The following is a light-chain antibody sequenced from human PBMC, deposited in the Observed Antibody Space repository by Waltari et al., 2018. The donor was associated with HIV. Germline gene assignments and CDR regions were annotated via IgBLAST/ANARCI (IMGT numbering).Light chain of an antibody. V-gene: IGKV1-5*03. CDR3: QQYETYYT. CDR1: QNIGTS. J-gene: IGKJ2*01. Sequence: DIRMTQTPSILSAAVRDTVTITCRASQNIGTSLAWYQQKSGKAPALLIYQASTLQNGVSSRFSGSGSGTEFTLTITSLQRDDFATYFCQQYETYYTFGQGSRLEMK. CDR2: QAS.